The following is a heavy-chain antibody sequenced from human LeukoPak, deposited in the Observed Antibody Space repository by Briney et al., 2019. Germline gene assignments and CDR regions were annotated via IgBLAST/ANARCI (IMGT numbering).Heavy chain of an antibody. V-gene: IGHV3-21*01. D-gene: IGHD6-19*01. CDR2: ISSRSSYI. Sequence: PGGSLRLSCAVSGFSFSNYGMNWVRQAPGKGLEWVSSISSRSSYIKYADSVKGRFTVSRDNSKNTLYLQMNSLRAEDTAVYYCASSGWYGDCDYWGQGTLVTVSS. CDR3: ASSGWYGDCDY. J-gene: IGHJ4*02. CDR1: GFSFSNYG.